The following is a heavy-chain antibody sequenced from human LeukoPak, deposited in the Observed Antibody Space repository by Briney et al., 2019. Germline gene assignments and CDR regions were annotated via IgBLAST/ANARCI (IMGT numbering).Heavy chain of an antibody. CDR2: IYYSGST. CDR3: ARVRISMIVVAYGMDV. CDR1: GGSISSYY. Sequence: PSETLSLTCTVSGGSISSYYWSWIRQPPGKGLEWIGYIYYSGSTNYNPSLKSRVTISVDTSKNQFSLKLSSVTAADTAVYYCARVRISMIVVAYGMDVWGQGTMVTVSS. J-gene: IGHJ6*02. V-gene: IGHV4-59*01. D-gene: IGHD3-22*01.